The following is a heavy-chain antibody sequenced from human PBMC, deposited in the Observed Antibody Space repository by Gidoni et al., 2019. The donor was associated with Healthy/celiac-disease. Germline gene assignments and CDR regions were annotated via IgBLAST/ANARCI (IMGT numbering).Heavy chain of an antibody. D-gene: IGHD5-18*01. CDR2: IDPSDSYT. CDR3: ARHTGIGPSGYSYGSDFDY. V-gene: IGHV5-10-1*03. CDR1: GYSFTTYW. J-gene: IGHJ4*02. Sequence: EVQLVQSGAEVKKPGESLRISCKGSGYSFTTYWISWVRQMPGKGLEWMGRIDPSDSYTNYSPSFQGHVTISADKSISTAYLQWSSLKASDTAMYYCARHTGIGPSGYSYGSDFDYWGQGTLVTVSS.